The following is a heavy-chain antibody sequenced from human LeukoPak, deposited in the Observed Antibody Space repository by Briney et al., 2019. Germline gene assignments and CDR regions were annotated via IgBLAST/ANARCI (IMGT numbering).Heavy chain of an antibody. CDR1: GFTVSSNY. CDR2: IYSGGST. CDR3: ESRGPAYFDY. Sequence: PGRSLRLSCAASGFTVSSNYMSWVRQAPGKGLEWVSVIYSGGSTYYADSVKGRFTISRDNSKNTLYLQMNSLRAEDTAVCYCESRGPAYFDYWGQGTLVTVSS. D-gene: IGHD2-15*01. J-gene: IGHJ4*02. V-gene: IGHV3-53*01.